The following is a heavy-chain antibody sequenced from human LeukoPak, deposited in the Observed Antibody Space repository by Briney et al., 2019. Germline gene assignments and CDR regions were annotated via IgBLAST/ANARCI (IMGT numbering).Heavy chain of an antibody. V-gene: IGHV3-30*03. D-gene: IGHD5-18*01. Sequence: GRSLRLSCAAYGFTFSTYDMHWVRQAPGKELEWVAVVSVVATNKYYADSVKGRFTISRQSSKNTLYLEVYSLTTEHTIVYYYAISLTGYSYGLMDYWGQGTLVTVSS. CDR3: AISLTGYSYGLMDY. CDR1: GFTFSTYD. CDR2: VSVVATNK. J-gene: IGHJ4*02.